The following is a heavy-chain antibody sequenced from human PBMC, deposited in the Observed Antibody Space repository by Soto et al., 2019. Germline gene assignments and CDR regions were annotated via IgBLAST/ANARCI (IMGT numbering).Heavy chain of an antibody. CDR3: TSGYYDFWSGYYTGY. J-gene: IGHJ4*02. V-gene: IGHV3-23*01. D-gene: IGHD3-3*01. Sequence: PGGSLRLSCAASGFTFSSYAMSWVRQAPGKGLEWVSAISGSGGSTYYADSVKGRFTISRDNSKNTLYLQMNSLRAEDTAVYYCTSGYYDFWSGYYTGYWGQGTLVTVSS. CDR1: GFTFSSYA. CDR2: ISGSGGST.